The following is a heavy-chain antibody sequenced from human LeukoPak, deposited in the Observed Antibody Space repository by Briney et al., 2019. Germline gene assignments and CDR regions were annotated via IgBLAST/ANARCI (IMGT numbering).Heavy chain of an antibody. J-gene: IGHJ5*02. D-gene: IGHD2/OR15-2a*01. V-gene: IGHV6-1*01. Sequence: SQTLSLTCAISGDSFSSNSAAWNWIRQSPSRGLEWLGRTYYRSKWYNDYAVSVKSRITINSDTFKNQFSLHLNSVTPEDTAVYYCARLSANWFDPWGQGTLVTVSS. CDR2: TYYRSKWYN. CDR3: ARLSANWFDP. CDR1: GDSFSSNSAA.